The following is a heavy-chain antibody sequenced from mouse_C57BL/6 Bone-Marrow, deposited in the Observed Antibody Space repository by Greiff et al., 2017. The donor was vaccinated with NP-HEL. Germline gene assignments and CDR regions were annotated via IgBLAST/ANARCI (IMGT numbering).Heavy chain of an antibody. CDR2: IDPSDSYT. Sequence: QVQLQQPGAELVRPGTSVKLSCKASGYTFTSYWMHWVKQRPGQGLEWIGMIDPSDSYTNYNQKFKGKATLTVDTSSSTAYMQLSSLTSEDSAVYHCAREGGPYAMDYWGQGTSVTVSS. CDR3: AREGGPYAMDY. J-gene: IGHJ4*01. CDR1: GYTFTSYW. V-gene: IGHV1-59*01.